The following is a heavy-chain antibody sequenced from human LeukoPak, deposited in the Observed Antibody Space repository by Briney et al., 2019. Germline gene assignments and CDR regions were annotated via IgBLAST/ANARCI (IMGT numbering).Heavy chain of an antibody. Sequence: GGSLRLSCAASGFTFITYSMSWVRQAPGKGLEWVSSISSSSSSYIYYADSVKGRFTISRDNAKNSLYLQMNSLRAEDTAVYYCARDKRGYDFPTHYYYYMDVWGKGTTVTVSS. CDR3: ARDKRGYDFPTHYYYYMDV. CDR1: GFTFITYS. V-gene: IGHV3-21*01. CDR2: ISSSSSSYI. D-gene: IGHD5-12*01. J-gene: IGHJ6*03.